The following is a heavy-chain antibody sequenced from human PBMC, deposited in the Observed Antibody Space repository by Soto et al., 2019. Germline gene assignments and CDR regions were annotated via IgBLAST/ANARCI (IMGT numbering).Heavy chain of an antibody. Sequence: GASVKVSCKVSGYTLTELSMHWVRQAPGKGLEWMGGFDPEDGETIYAQKFQGRVTMTADTSTDTAYMELSSLRSEDTAVYYCASYLTGYQSYYYYMDVWGKGTTVTVSS. J-gene: IGHJ6*03. CDR3: ASYLTGYQSYYYYMDV. V-gene: IGHV1-24*01. D-gene: IGHD3-9*01. CDR2: FDPEDGET. CDR1: GYTLTELS.